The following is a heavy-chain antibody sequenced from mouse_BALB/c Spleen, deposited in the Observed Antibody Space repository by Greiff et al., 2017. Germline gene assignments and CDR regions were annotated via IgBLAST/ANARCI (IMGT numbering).Heavy chain of an antibody. CDR3: ARSYYGNPYAMDY. CDR2: ISSGSSTI. CDR1: GFTFSSFG. D-gene: IGHD2-10*01. Sequence: EVQRVESGGGLVQPGGSRKLSCAASGFTFSSFGMHWVRQAPEKGLEWVAYISSGSSTIYYADTVKGRFTISRDNPKNTLFLQMTSLRSEDTAMYYCARSYYGNPYAMDYWGQGTSVTVSS. V-gene: IGHV5-17*02. J-gene: IGHJ4*01.